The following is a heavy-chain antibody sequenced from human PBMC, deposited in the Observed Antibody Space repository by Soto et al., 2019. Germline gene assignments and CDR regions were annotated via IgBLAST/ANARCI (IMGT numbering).Heavy chain of an antibody. Sequence: QVQLQESGPGLVRPSETLSLTCTVSGGSVSGGSYFWSWVRQPPGKGLEWIGYFYYSGSTKYNPSLKSRVTILEDTSKNQFSLKWISVTAADTAVYYCAREGRMGTFDYWGQGALVTVSS. CDR3: AREGRMGTFDY. CDR1: GGSVSGGSYF. D-gene: IGHD1-1*01. J-gene: IGHJ4*02. V-gene: IGHV4-61*01. CDR2: FYYSGST.